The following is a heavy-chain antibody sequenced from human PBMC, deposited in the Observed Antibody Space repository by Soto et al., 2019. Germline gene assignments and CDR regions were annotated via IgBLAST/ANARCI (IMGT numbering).Heavy chain of an antibody. CDR3: ARASVDTAMVFDY. CDR2: INHSGST. D-gene: IGHD5-18*01. V-gene: IGHV4-34*01. J-gene: IGHJ4*02. Sequence: SETLSLTCAVYGGSFSGYYWSWIRQPPGKGLEWIGEINHSGSTNYNPSLKSRVTISVDTSKNQFSLKLSSVTAADTAVYYCARASVDTAMVFDYWGQGTLVTVSS. CDR1: GGSFSGYY.